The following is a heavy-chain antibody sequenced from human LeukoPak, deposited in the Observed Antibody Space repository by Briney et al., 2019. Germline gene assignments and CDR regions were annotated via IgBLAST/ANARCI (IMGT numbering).Heavy chain of an antibody. Sequence: SETLPLTCTVSGGSISSYYWSWIRQPPGKGLEWIGYIYTSGSTNYNPSLKSRVTISVDTSKNQFSLKLSSVTAADTAVYYCARRVGEVGATIKDDAFDIWGQGTMVTVSS. J-gene: IGHJ3*02. V-gene: IGHV4-4*09. CDR1: GGSISSYY. CDR2: IYTSGST. D-gene: IGHD1-26*01. CDR3: ARRVGEVGATIKDDAFDI.